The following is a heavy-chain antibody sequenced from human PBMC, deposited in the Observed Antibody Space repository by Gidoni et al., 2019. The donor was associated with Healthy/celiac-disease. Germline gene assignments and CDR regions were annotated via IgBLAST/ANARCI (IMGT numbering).Heavy chain of an antibody. CDR1: GYTLTELS. CDR2: FDPEDGET. V-gene: IGHV1-24*01. CDR3: ATVTQYYDFWSGYYLYYFDY. D-gene: IGHD3-3*01. Sequence: QVQLVQSGAEVKKPGASVQVSCQVSGYTLTELSMHWVRQAPGKGLEWMGGFDPEDGETIYAQKFQGRVTMTEDTSTDTAYMELSSLRSEDTAVYYCATVTQYYDFWSGYYLYYFDYWGQGTLVTVSS. J-gene: IGHJ4*02.